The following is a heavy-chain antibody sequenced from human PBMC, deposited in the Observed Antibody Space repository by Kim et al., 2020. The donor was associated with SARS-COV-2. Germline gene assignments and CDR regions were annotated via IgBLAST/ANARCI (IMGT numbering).Heavy chain of an antibody. CDR3: ARDGRTTGKAFDI. D-gene: IGHD4-4*01. J-gene: IGHJ3*02. Sequence: GGSLRLSCAASGFTFSTYWMSWVRQAPGKGLEWVANIKQDGSEKYYVDSVKGRFTISRDNAKNSLYLQMNSLRAEDTAVYYCARDGRTTGKAFDIWGQGTMVTVSS. V-gene: IGHV3-7*01. CDR2: IKQDGSEK. CDR1: GFTFSTYW.